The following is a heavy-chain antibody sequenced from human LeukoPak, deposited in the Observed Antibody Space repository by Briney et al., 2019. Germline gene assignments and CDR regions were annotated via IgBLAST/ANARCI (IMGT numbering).Heavy chain of an antibody. CDR3: ARDGSSGRGYYYYYGMDV. Sequence: GGSLRLSCAASGFTVNTNYMSWVRQAPGKGLEWVSIMHSVGTTYYADSVKGRFTFSRDNSKNTLYLQMNNLRAEDTAVYYCARDGSSGRGYYYYYGMDVRGEGTTGTVSS. D-gene: IGHD1-26*01. J-gene: IGHJ6*04. CDR2: MHSVGTT. CDR1: GFTVNTNY. V-gene: IGHV3-53*01.